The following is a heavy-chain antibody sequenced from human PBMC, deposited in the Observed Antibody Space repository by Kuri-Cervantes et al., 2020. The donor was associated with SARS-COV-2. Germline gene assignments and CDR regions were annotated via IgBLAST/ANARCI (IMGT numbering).Heavy chain of an antibody. J-gene: IGHJ4*02. D-gene: IGHD3-3*01. CDR1: GFTVSSYA. V-gene: IGHV3-23*01. Sequence: GGSLRLSCAASGFTVSSYAMSWVRQAPGKGLEWVATIASIGSTYYADTVKGRFTISRDNSKTTLYLQMNSLRADDTAVYYCAKDPTRAILGVGYFSDYWGQGTLVTVSS. CDR2: IASIGST. CDR3: AKDPTRAILGVGYFSDY.